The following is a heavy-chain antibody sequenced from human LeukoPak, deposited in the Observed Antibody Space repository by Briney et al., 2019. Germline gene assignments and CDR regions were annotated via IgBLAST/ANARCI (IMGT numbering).Heavy chain of an antibody. J-gene: IGHJ6*02. V-gene: IGHV1-2*02. D-gene: IGHD6-19*01. CDR2: INPNSGGT. Sequence: ASVKVSCKASGYTFTGYYMHWVRQAPGQGLEWMGWINPNSGGTNYAQKFQGRVTMTRDTSISTAYMELSRLRSDDTAVYYCARVHPRQWQDGMDVWGQGTTVTVPS. CDR3: ARVHPRQWQDGMDV. CDR1: GYTFTGYY.